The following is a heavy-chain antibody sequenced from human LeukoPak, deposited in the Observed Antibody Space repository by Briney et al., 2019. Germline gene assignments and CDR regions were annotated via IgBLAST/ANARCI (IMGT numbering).Heavy chain of an antibody. D-gene: IGHD6-19*01. CDR3: ARAVSGRFDY. CDR2: IYYSGST. Sequence: PSETLSLTCTVSGGSMSPYHWGWIRQPPGPGLERTGYIYYSGSTNYNPSLKSRVTISVDTSKNQFSLKLSSVTAADTAIYYCARAVSGRFDYWGQGTLVTVSS. CDR1: GGSMSPYH. J-gene: IGHJ4*02. V-gene: IGHV4-59*08.